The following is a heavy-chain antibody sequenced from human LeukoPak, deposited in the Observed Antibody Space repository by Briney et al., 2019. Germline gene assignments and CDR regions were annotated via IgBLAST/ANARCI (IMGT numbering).Heavy chain of an antibody. Sequence: GGSLRLSCAASGFTFSSYWMSWVRQAPGKGLEWVANIKQDGSEKYYVDSVKGRFTISRDNAKNSLYLQMNSLRAEDTAVYYCARVSLRSPDAFDIWGQGTMVTVSS. V-gene: IGHV3-7*01. J-gene: IGHJ3*02. CDR1: GFTFSSYW. D-gene: IGHD3-16*01. CDR3: ARVSLRSPDAFDI. CDR2: IKQDGSEK.